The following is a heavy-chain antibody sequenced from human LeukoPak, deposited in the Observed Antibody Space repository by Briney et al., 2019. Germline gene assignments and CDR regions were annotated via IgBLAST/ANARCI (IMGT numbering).Heavy chain of an antibody. CDR3: ARAGDSSGYRLDY. J-gene: IGHJ4*02. Sequence: GGSLRLSCAASGFTFSSYWMHWVRQAPGKGLVWVSRINSDGSSTSYADSVKGRFTISRDNAKNTLYLQMNSLRAEDTAVYYCARAGDSSGYRLDYWGQGTLVTVSS. V-gene: IGHV3-74*01. D-gene: IGHD3-22*01. CDR1: GFTFSSYW. CDR2: INSDGSST.